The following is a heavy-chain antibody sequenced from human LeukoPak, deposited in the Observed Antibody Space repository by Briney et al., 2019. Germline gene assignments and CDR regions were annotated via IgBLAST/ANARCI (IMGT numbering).Heavy chain of an antibody. Sequence: PGGSLRLSCAAPGFTFSSYAMSWVRQAPGKGLEWVSAISGSGGSTYYADSVKGRFTISRDNSKNTLYLQMNSLRAEDTAVYYCAKVYIGAARPQYYFDYWGQGTLVTVSS. V-gene: IGHV3-23*01. J-gene: IGHJ4*02. CDR1: GFTFSSYA. CDR3: AKVYIGAARPQYYFDY. D-gene: IGHD6-6*01. CDR2: ISGSGGST.